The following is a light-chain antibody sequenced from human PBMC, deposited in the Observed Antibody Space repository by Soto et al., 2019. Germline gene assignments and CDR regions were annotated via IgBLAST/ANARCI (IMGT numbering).Light chain of an antibody. CDR2: GNS. J-gene: IGLJ2*01. CDR1: SSNFGAGYD. CDR3: QSYDSSLSGSVV. Sequence: QSVLTQPPSVSGAPGQRVTIYCTGSSSNFGAGYDVHWYQQLPGTAPKLLIYGNSNRPSGVPDRFSGSKSGTSASLAITGLQAEDEADYYCQSYDSSLSGSVVFGGGTQLTVL. V-gene: IGLV1-40*01.